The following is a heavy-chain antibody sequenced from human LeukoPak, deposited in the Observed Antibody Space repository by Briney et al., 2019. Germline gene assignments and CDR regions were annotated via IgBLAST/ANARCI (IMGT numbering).Heavy chain of an antibody. CDR3: ARGLGYCSGGSCPYYFDY. CDR1: GGSFSGYY. D-gene: IGHD2-15*01. V-gene: IGHV4-34*01. J-gene: IGHJ4*02. CDR2: INHSGST. Sequence: PSETLSLTCAVYGGSFSGYYWSWIRQPPGKGLEWIGEINHSGSTNYNPSLKSRVTISVDTSKNQFSLKLSSVTAADTAVYYCARGLGYCSGGSCPYYFDYWGQGTLVTVSS.